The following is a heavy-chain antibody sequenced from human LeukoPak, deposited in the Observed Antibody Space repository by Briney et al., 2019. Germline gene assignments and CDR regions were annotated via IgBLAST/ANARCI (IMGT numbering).Heavy chain of an antibody. CDR1: GFTFSSYA. V-gene: IGHV3-30*02. Sequence: GGSLRLSCAASGFTFSSYAMHWVRQAPGKGLEWVAFIRYDGSNKYYADSVKGRFTISRDNSKNTLYLQMNSLRAEDTAVYYCAKESDFWSGSDAFDIWGQGTMVTVSS. CDR3: AKESDFWSGSDAFDI. CDR2: IRYDGSNK. D-gene: IGHD3-3*01. J-gene: IGHJ3*02.